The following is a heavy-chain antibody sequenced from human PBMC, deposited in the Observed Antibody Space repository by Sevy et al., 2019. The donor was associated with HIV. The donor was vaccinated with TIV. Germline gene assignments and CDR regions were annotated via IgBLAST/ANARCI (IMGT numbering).Heavy chain of an antibody. Sequence: SETLSLTCSVSGDFINLYFWIWIRQPPGKGLEWIGYIYSSGSTNYNPSLKSRVTISLATSKDQFSLKLSSVTAADTAVYYCARESIGSVGDFDYWGQGTLVTVSS. D-gene: IGHD6-6*01. V-gene: IGHV4-59*01. CDR3: ARESIGSVGDFDY. CDR1: GDFINLYF. J-gene: IGHJ4*02. CDR2: IYSSGST.